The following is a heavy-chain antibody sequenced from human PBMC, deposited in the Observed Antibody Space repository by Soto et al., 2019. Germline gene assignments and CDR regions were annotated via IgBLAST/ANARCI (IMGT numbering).Heavy chain of an antibody. V-gene: IGHV4-30-4*01. Sequence: SETLSLTCTVSGGSISSGDYYWSWIRQPPGKGLEWIGYIYYSGSTYYNPSLKSRVTISVDTSKNQFSLKLSSVTAADTAVYYCARVRYYYDSSGYSFDYWGQGTLVTVSS. D-gene: IGHD3-22*01. J-gene: IGHJ4*02. CDR1: GGSISSGDYY. CDR2: IYYSGST. CDR3: ARVRYYYDSSGYSFDY.